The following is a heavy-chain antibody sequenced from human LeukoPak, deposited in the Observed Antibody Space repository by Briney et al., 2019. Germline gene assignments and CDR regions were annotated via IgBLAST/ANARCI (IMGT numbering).Heavy chain of an antibody. CDR2: ISAYNGNT. D-gene: IGHD3-22*01. J-gene: IGHJ4*02. Sequence: GASVKISCKASGYTFTSYGISWVRQAPGQGLEWMGWISAYNGNTNYAQKLQGRVTMTTDTSTSTAYMELRSLRSDDTVVYYCARVMAMIVPDDYWGQGTLVTVSS. CDR3: ARVMAMIVPDDY. CDR1: GYTFTSYG. V-gene: IGHV1-18*01.